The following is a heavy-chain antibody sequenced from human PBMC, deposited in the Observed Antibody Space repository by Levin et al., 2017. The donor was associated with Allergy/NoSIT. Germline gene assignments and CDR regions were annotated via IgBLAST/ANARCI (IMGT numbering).Heavy chain of an antibody. CDR2: IYPGDSDT. D-gene: IGHD2-21*02. V-gene: IGHV5-51*01. Sequence: GGSLRLSCEASGYSFNSCWIAWVRQTPGKGLEWVGIIYPGDSDTRYSPSFQGRVTISADKSTSTLYHQWSSLKTSDTAMYYCAGRDGDNFSWYFDLWGRGTLVTVSS. CDR3: AGRDGDNFSWYFDL. J-gene: IGHJ2*01. CDR1: GYSFNSCW.